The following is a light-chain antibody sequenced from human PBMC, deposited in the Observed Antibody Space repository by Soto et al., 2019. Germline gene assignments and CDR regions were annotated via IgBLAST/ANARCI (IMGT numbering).Light chain of an antibody. V-gene: IGKV3-20*01. CDR1: QTVSDNY. CDR2: GAS. J-gene: IGKJ4*01. Sequence: EIVLTQSPGALSLSPGERATLSCRASQTVSDNYLAWYQQKPGQAPRLRIYGASTRATGIPDRISGSGSGKDFALTTSRLEPEDFAVYYCQQYGGSPRVSFGGGNKVEIK. CDR3: QQYGGSPRVS.